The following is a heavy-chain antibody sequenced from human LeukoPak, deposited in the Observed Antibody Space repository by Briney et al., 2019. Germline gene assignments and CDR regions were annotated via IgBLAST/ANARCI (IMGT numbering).Heavy chain of an antibody. CDR2: ISASGSNI. V-gene: IGHV3-48*01. CDR3: VRVKGTYFDF. D-gene: IGHD1-1*01. J-gene: IGHJ4*02. Sequence: GGSLRLSCAASGFPFSSYSMSWVRQAPGKGLEWVSYISASGSNIYYLDAVKGRFTVSRDNAMNSLFLQMNRPRAEDTAIYYCVRVKGTYFDFWGQGTLVTASS. CDR1: GFPFSSYS.